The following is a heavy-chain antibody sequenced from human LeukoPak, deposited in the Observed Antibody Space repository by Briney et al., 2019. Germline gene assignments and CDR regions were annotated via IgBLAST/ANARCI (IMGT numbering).Heavy chain of an antibody. D-gene: IGHD6-19*01. CDR2: INHSGST. Sequence: SETLSLTCAVYGGSFSGYYWSWIRQPPGKGLEWIGEINHSGSTNYNQSLKSRVTISVDTSKNQFSLKLSSVTAADTAVCYCGRGPGRWLVPLDHGGQGTLVTVSS. V-gene: IGHV4-34*01. CDR3: GRGPGRWLVPLDH. J-gene: IGHJ4*02. CDR1: GGSFSGYY.